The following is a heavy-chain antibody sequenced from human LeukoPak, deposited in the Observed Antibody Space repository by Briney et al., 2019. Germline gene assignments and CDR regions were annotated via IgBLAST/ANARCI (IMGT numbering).Heavy chain of an antibody. CDR2: IYYSGST. D-gene: IGHD3-22*01. J-gene: IGHJ4*02. CDR1: GVSISRYY. Sequence: PSETLSLTCTVSGVSISRYYWSWVRQPPGKGLEWIGYIYYSGSTNYNPSLKSRVTISVDTPKNQFSLKLSSVTAEDTAVYYCARVRGGDSSGYYPDNYYFDYWGQGTLVTVSS. CDR3: ARVRGGDSSGYYPDNYYFDY. V-gene: IGHV4-59*01.